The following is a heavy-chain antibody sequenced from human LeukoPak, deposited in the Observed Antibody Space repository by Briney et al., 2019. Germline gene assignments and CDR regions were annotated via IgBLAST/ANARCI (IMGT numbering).Heavy chain of an antibody. V-gene: IGHV3-30-3*01. CDR2: ISYDGSNK. D-gene: IGHD1-26*01. CDR1: GFTFSSYA. Sequence: PGGSLRLSCAASGFTFSSYAMHWVRQAPGKGLEWVAVISYDGSNKYYADSVKGRFTISRDNSKNTLYLQMNSLRAEDTAVYYCARDLGATAGVPYGMDVWGQGTMVTVSS. CDR3: ARDLGATAGVPYGMDV. J-gene: IGHJ6*02.